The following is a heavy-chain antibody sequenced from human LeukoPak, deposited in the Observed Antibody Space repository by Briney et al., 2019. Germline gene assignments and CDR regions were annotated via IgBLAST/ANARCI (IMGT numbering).Heavy chain of an antibody. J-gene: IGHJ4*02. Sequence: GASVKVSCKASGYTFTSYYMHWVRQAPGQGLEWMGIINPSGGSTSYAQKFQGRVTMTRDTSTSTVYMELSSLRSEDTAVYYCARDVDIVATPQSRVFDYWGQGTLVTVSS. CDR2: INPSGGST. CDR1: GYTFTSYY. V-gene: IGHV1-46*01. CDR3: ARDVDIVATPQSRVFDY. D-gene: IGHD5-12*01.